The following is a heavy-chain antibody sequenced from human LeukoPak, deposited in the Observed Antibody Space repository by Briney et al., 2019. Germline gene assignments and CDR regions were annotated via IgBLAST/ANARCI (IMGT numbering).Heavy chain of an antibody. V-gene: IGHV4-38-2*02. Sequence: PSETLSLTCTVSGYSISSGYYWGWIRQPPGKGLEWIGSIYHSGSTYYNPSLKSRVTISVDTSKNQFSLKLSSVTAADTAVYYCARPRNFYDYVWGSYRPYQDDAFDIWGQGTMVTVSS. J-gene: IGHJ3*02. CDR2: IYHSGST. D-gene: IGHD3-16*02. CDR1: GYSISSGYY. CDR3: ARPRNFYDYVWGSYRPYQDDAFDI.